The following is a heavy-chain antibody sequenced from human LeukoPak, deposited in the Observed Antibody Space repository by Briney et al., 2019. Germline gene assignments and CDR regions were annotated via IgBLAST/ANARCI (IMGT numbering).Heavy chain of an antibody. CDR3: ARANLWPSYYFDY. D-gene: IGHD3-10*01. CDR2: IYYSGST. Sequence: SETLSLTCTASGGSISSYYLSWIRQPPGKGLEWIGYIYYSGSTNYNPSLKSRVTISVDTSKNQFSLKLSSVTAADTAVYYCARANLWPSYYFDYWGQGTLVTVSS. V-gene: IGHV4-59*01. J-gene: IGHJ4*02. CDR1: GGSISSYY.